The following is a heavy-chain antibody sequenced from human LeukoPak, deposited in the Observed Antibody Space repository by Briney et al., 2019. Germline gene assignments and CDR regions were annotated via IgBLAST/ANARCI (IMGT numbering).Heavy chain of an antibody. D-gene: IGHD3-22*01. Sequence: PSETLSLTCTVSGGSISSGGYYWSWIRQHPGKGLEWIGYIYHSGSTYYNPSLKSRVTISVDRSKNQFSLKLSSVTAADTAVYYCARGRGSSSGYYPDWFDPWGQGTLVTVSS. CDR1: GGSISSGGYY. V-gene: IGHV4-31*03. J-gene: IGHJ5*02. CDR2: IYHSGST. CDR3: ARGRGSSSGYYPDWFDP.